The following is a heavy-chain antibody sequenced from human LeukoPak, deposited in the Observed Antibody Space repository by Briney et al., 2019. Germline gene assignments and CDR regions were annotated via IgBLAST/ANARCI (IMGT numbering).Heavy chain of an antibody. CDR3: ARDLESMLPRTQLLYWVGELDY. D-gene: IGHD2-2*02. Sequence: ASVKVSCKASGYTFTGYYMHWVRQAPGQGLEWMGWINPNSGGTNYAQKFQGRVTMTRDTSISTAYMELSRLRSDDTAVYYCARDLESMLPRTQLLYWVGELDYWGQGTLVSVSS. CDR1: GYTFTGYY. V-gene: IGHV1-2*02. CDR2: INPNSGGT. J-gene: IGHJ4*02.